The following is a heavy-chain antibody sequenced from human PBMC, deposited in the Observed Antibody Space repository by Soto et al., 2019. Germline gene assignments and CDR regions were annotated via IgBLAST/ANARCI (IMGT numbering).Heavy chain of an antibody. V-gene: IGHV3-23*01. CDR2: ITGSDRNK. D-gene: IGHD3-3*01. J-gene: IGHJ4*02. Sequence: VVSLILSCSASGVTFSTGCITWFRQVPGNGLEWVSTITGSDRNKYYADSVRGRFTISKDNSKSTLYLQMNSLRVDETALYYCVKSKGGKWYEFDDFWGQGTLVTVSS. CDR1: GVTFSTGC. CDR3: VKSKGGKWYEFDDF.